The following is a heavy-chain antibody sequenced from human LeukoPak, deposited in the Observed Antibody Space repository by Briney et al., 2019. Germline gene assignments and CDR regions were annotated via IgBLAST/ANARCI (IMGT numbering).Heavy chain of an antibody. CDR3: ATGYYFDY. Sequence: SETLSLTCTVSGGSISSYYWSWIRQPPGKGLEWIGEINHSGSTNYNPSLKSRVTISVDTSKNQFSLKLSSVTAADTAVYYCATGYYFDYWGQGTLVAVSS. V-gene: IGHV4-34*01. D-gene: IGHD4-17*01. CDR1: GGSISSYY. J-gene: IGHJ4*02. CDR2: INHSGST.